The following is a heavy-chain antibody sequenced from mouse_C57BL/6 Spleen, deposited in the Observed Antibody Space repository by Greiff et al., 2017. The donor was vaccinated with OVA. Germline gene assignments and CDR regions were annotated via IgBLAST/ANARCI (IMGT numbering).Heavy chain of an antibody. Sequence: VQLQQSGPELVKPGASVKISCKASGYSFTDYNMNWVKQSNGKSLEWIGVINPNYGTTSYNQKFKGKATLTVDQSSSTAYMQLNSLTSEDSAVDYCARGMVTTRTYAMDDWGQGTSVTVSS. CDR2: INPNYGTT. J-gene: IGHJ4*01. D-gene: IGHD2-2*01. CDR3: ARGMVTTRTYAMDD. CDR1: GYSFTDYN. V-gene: IGHV1-39*01.